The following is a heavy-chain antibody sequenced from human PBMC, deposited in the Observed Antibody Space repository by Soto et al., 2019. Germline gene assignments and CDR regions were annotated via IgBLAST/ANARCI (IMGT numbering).Heavy chain of an antibody. CDR1: GFSFSAYA. CDR3: VRARQNLVVNEYFQY. V-gene: IGHV3-30-3*01. J-gene: IGHJ1*01. D-gene: IGHD2-8*02. CDR2: ISYDETTT. Sequence: QVQLVESGGGVVQPGRSLRLSCAASGFSFSAYAIHWVRQARGKGLEWVALISYDETTTYYADSVKGRFTISRDNSKNTLYLQMNSLRSEDTAVYYCVRARQNLVVNEYFQYWGQGTLVIVSS.